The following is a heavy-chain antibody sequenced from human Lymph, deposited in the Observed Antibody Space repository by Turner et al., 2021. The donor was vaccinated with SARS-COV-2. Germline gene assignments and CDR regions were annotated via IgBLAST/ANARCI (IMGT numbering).Heavy chain of an antibody. CDR3: ARGFDY. CDR1: GGSISSYY. CDR2: IYYSGST. J-gene: IGHJ4*02. V-gene: IGHV4-59*01. Sequence: QVQLQESGPGLMKPSETLSLTCTVAGGSISSYYWSWIRQPPGKGLEWSGYIYYSGSTNYNPSLKSRVTISVDTSKSQFSLKLTSVSAADTAVYDCARGFDYWGQGTLVTVSP.